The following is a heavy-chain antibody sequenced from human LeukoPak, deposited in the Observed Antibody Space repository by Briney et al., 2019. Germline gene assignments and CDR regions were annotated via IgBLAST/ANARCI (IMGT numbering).Heavy chain of an antibody. CDR2: ISYDGSNK. CDR3: AREEEY. J-gene: IGHJ4*02. V-gene: IGHV3-30-3*01. CDR1: GFTFSSYA. Sequence: GGSLRLSCAASGFTFSSYAMHWVRQAPGKGLEWVAVISYDGSNKYYADSVKGRFTISRDNSKNTLYLQMNSLRAEDTAVYYWAREEEYWGQGTLVTVSS.